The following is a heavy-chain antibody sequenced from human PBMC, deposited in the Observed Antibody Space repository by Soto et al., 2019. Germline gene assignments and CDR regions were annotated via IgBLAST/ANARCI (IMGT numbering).Heavy chain of an antibody. CDR2: INPSGGRT. CDR1: GNSFTTYY. D-gene: IGHD3-3*01. Sequence: GASVKVSCKASGNSFTTYYMHWVRQAPGQGLEWMGIINPSGGRTTYAQKFQGRVTMTRDTSTSTFHMELTSLRSEDTAVYYCARNDFWRSQNWFDPWGQGTLVTVSS. CDR3: ARNDFWRSQNWFDP. V-gene: IGHV1-46*01. J-gene: IGHJ5*02.